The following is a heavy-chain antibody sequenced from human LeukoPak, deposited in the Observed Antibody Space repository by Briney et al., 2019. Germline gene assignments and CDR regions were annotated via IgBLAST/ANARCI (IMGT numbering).Heavy chain of an antibody. V-gene: IGHV4-61*05. CDR1: SASFSNSPYY. CDR3: ARWAAAKQYNWFDP. D-gene: IGHD6-13*01. Sequence: SETLSLTCTVSSASFSNSPYYWGWIRQPPGKGLEWIGYIYYSGSTNYNPSLKSRVTISVDTSKNQFSLKLSSVTAADTAVYYCARWAAAKQYNWFDPWGQGTLVTVSS. J-gene: IGHJ5*02. CDR2: IYYSGST.